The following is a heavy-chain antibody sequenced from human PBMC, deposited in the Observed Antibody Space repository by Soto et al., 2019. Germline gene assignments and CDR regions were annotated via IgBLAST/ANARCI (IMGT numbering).Heavy chain of an antibody. V-gene: IGHV4-39*01. CDR2: IYYSGST. Sequence: PSETLSLTCSVSDGSISSSSCHWGWIRQPPGKGLEWIGSIYYSGSTYYNPSLKSRVTISVDTSKNQFSLKLNSVTAADTAVYYCATPPEGDYYYGMDVWGQGTTVTVSS. CDR3: ATPPEGDYYYGMDV. J-gene: IGHJ6*02. CDR1: DGSISSSSCH.